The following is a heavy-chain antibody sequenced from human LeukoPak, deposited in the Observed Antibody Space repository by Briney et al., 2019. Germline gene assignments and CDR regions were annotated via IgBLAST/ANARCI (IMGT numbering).Heavy chain of an antibody. CDR3: SRESRDGYNPEWYFDL. CDR1: GFTFSSYS. D-gene: IGHD5-24*01. CDR2: ISSSSSYI. Sequence: GGSLRLSCAASGFTFSSYSMNWVRQAPGKGLEWVASISSSSSYIYYADSVKGRFTISRDNAKNSLYLQMNSLRAEETAVYYCSRESRDGYNPEWYFDLWGRGTLVTVSS. V-gene: IGHV3-21*01. J-gene: IGHJ2*01.